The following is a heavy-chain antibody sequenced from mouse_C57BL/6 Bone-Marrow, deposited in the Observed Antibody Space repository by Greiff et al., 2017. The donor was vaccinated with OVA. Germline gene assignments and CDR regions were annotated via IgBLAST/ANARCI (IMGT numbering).Heavy chain of an antibody. CDR2: IDPSDSAT. CDR1: GYTFTSYW. Sequence: QVQLQQPGAELVRPGSSVKLSCKASGYTFTSYWMHWVKQRPIPGLEWIGIIDPSDSATQYNQKFTDKATMTVDKSSSTAYMLLSSLASEDSAVYCRARGRRFDYWGQGTTLTVSS. J-gene: IGHJ2*01. CDR3: ARGRRFDY. V-gene: IGHV1-52*01.